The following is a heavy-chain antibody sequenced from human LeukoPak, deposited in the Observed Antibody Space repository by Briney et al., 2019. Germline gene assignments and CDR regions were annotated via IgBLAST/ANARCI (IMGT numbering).Heavy chain of an antibody. V-gene: IGHV4-34*01. D-gene: IGHD3-10*01. CDR2: INHSGST. J-gene: IGHJ1*01. CDR3: ARMSGFAEYFQD. CDR1: GGSFSGYY. Sequence: PSETLSLTCAVYGGSFSGYYWSWIRQPPGKGLEWIGEINHSGSTNYNPSLESRVTISVDTSKNQFSLKLRSVTAADTAVYYCARMSGFAEYFQDWGQGTLVTVSS.